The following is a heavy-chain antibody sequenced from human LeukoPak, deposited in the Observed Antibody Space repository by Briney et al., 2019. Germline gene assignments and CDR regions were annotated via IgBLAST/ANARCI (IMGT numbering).Heavy chain of an antibody. V-gene: IGHV1-3*01. CDR2: INAGNGDI. J-gene: IGHJ6*02. Sequence: ASVKVSCKASGYTFTSYVMHWVRQAPGQRLEWMGWINAGNGDIKYSQKFQGRVTITRDTSASTAYMELSSLRSEDTAVYYCARDLVGATSVYYYYGMDVWGQGTTVTVSS. CDR1: GYTFTSYV. D-gene: IGHD1-26*01. CDR3: ARDLVGATSVYYYYGMDV.